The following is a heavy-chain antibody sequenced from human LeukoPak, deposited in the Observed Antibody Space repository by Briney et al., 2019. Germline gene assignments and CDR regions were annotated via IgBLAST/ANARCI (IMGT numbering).Heavy chain of an antibody. CDR3: AREGSVSGSYGGFYFLPLWQSSGYYFDY. CDR1: GFTFSSYA. J-gene: IGHJ4*02. CDR2: ISYDGSNK. Sequence: PGGSLRLSCAASGFTFSSYAMHWVRQAPGKGLEWVAVISYDGSNKYYADSVKGRFTISRDNSKNTLYLQMNSLRAEDTAMYYCAREGSVSGSYGGFYFLPLWQSSGYYFDYWGQGTLVTVSS. V-gene: IGHV3-30*04. D-gene: IGHD4-23*01.